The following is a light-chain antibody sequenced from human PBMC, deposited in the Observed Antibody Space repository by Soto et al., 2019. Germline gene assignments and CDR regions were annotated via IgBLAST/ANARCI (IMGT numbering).Light chain of an antibody. CDR2: LGS. V-gene: IGKV2-28*01. CDR1: QSLLHSNGYNY. J-gene: IGKJ1*01. CDR3: MQALQTAWT. Sequence: ILLTPSPLSLPFTTEERASISCRSSQSLLHSNGYNYLDWYLQKPGQSPQLLIYLGSNRASGVPDRFSGSGSGTDFTLKISRVEAEDVGVYYCMQALQTAWTFGQGTKVDIK.